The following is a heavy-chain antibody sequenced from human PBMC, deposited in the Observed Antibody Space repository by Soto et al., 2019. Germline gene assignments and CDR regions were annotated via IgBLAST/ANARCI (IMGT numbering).Heavy chain of an antibody. D-gene: IGHD6-13*01. J-gene: IGHJ4*02. CDR3: ARGGWSSSLIDY. CDR2: MNPNSGNT. CDR1: GYTFTSYD. V-gene: IGHV1-8*01. Sequence: QVQLVQSGAEVKKPGASVKVSCKASGYTFTSYDINWVRQATGQGLEWMGWMNPNSGNTGYAQKFQGRVTMTRNTATSTPYMELSSLRSEATDVYYCARGGWSSSLIDYWGQGTLVTVSS.